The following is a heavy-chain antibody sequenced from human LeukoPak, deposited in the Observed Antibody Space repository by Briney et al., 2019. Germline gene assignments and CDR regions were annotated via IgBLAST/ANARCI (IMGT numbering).Heavy chain of an antibody. CDR1: GYNFTSYW. D-gene: IGHD5-18*01. CDR3: ARAGYSYGKYFEY. CDR2: IYPGDSDT. Sequence: GESLKISCKVSGYNFTSYWIGWVRQMPGTGLEWMGIIYPGDSDTRYSPSFQGQVTISADKSISTAYLQWSSLKASDTAMYFCARAGYSYGKYFEYWGQGTLVTVSS. J-gene: IGHJ4*02. V-gene: IGHV5-51*01.